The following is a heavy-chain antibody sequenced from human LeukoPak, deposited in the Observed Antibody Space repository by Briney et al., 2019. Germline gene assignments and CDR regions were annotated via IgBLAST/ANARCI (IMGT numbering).Heavy chain of an antibody. CDR1: GGSISSSSYY. CDR3: ARRNILTEGEAFDI. V-gene: IGHV4-61*05. CDR2: IYNSGST. Sequence: SETLSLTCTVSGGSISSSSYYWGWIRQPPGKGLEWIGYIYNSGSTNYNPSLRSRVTISVDASKNQFSLKLNSVTAADTAVYYCARRNILTEGEAFDIWGQGALVTVSS. D-gene: IGHD3-9*01. J-gene: IGHJ3*02.